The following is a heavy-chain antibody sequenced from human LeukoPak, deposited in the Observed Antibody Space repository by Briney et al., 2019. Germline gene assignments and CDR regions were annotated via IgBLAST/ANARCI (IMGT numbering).Heavy chain of an antibody. V-gene: IGHV1-8*03. CDR2: MNPNSGNT. CDR1: GYTFIGYS. J-gene: IGHJ6*03. D-gene: IGHD3-22*01. CDR3: ARGRLSQDSSGYYLGYYYYYYMDV. Sequence: ASVKVSCKASGYTFIGYSINWVRQATGQGLEWMGWMNPNSGNTGYAQKFQGRVTITRNTSISTAYMELSSLRSEDTAVYYCARGRLSQDSSGYYLGYYYYYYMDVWGKGTTVTVSS.